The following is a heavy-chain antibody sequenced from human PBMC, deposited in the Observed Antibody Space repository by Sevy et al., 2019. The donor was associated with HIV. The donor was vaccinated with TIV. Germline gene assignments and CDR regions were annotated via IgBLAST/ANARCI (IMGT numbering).Heavy chain of an antibody. Sequence: ASVKVSCKASGYTFTSYDINWMRQATGQGLEWMGWMNPNSGNTGYAQKFQGRVTITRNTSISTAYMELSSLRSEDTAVYYCARGGAAAPYYYYYGMDVWGQGTTVTVSS. CDR3: ARGGAAAPYYYYYGMDV. V-gene: IGHV1-8*03. CDR1: GYTFTSYD. D-gene: IGHD6-13*01. J-gene: IGHJ6*02. CDR2: MNPNSGNT.